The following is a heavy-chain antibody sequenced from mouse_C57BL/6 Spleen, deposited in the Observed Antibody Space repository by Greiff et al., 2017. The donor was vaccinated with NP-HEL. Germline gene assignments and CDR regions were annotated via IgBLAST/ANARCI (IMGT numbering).Heavy chain of an antibody. V-gene: IGHV1-81*01. J-gene: IGHJ2*01. CDR2: IYPRSGNT. CDR3: ARGAYYDGYLYYFDY. D-gene: IGHD2-3*01. CDR1: GYTFTSYG. Sequence: VQLQQSGAELARPGASVKLSCKASGYTFTSYGISWVKQRTGQGLEWIGEIYPRSGNTYYNEKLKGKATLTADKSSSTAYMELRSLTSEDSAVYFCARGAYYDGYLYYFDYWGQGTTLTVSS.